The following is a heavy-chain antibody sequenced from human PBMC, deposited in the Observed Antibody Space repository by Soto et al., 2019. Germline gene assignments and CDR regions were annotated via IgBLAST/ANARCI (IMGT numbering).Heavy chain of an antibody. CDR1: VYSFTSYW. Sequence: GESLKISCKGSVYSFTSYWIGWVRQMAGKGLEWMGIIYPGDSDTRYSPSFQGQVTISADKSISTAYLQWSSLKASDTAMYYCARLKFLRFWESPGVFYFWGQGKMVT. V-gene: IGHV5-51*01. CDR3: ARLKFLRFWESPGVFYF. CDR2: IYPGDSDT. D-gene: IGHD3-3*01. J-gene: IGHJ3*01.